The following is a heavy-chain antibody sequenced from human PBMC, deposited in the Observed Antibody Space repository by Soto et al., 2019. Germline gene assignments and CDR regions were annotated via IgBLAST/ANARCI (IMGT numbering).Heavy chain of an antibody. J-gene: IGHJ5*02. CDR2: IIPIFGTA. Sequence: QVQLVQSGAEVKKPGSSVKVSCKASGGTFSSYAISWVRQAPGQGLEWMGGIIPIFGTANYAQKFQGRVTITADESTSTDYMELSSLRSEDTAVYYCAGTYCGSDCYSNWLDPCGQGTLVTVSS. CDR1: GGTFSSYA. V-gene: IGHV1-69*12. CDR3: AGTYCGSDCYSNWLDP. D-gene: IGHD2-21*02.